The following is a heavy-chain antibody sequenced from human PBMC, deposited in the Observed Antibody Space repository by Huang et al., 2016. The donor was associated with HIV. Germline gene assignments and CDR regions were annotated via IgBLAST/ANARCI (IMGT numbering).Heavy chain of an antibody. CDR3: ARDDFAAAGTVGAFDI. CDR2: ISGSRSII. Sequence: EVQLVESGGGLVQPGGSLRLSCAASGFTFSNYNMNWVRQAPGKGLEWVSTISGSRSIIYYAYYMKGRFTISRDNAKNSMYLQMNSLRDEDTAVYYCARDDFAAAGTVGAFDIWGQGTMVTVSS. CDR1: GFTFSNYN. J-gene: IGHJ3*02. D-gene: IGHD6-13*01. V-gene: IGHV3-48*02.